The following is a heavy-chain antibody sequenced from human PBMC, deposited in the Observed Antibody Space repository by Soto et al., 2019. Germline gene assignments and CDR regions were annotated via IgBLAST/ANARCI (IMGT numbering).Heavy chain of an antibody. D-gene: IGHD4-17*01. CDR3: ARARFSYGDHFYFLDV. CDR1: GGSISSGGYY. V-gene: IGHV4-31*03. CDR2: IYYSGST. J-gene: IGHJ6*03. Sequence: SETLSLTCTVSGGSISSGGYYWSWIRQHPGKGLEWIGYIYYSGSTYYNPSLKSRVTISVDTSKNQFSLKLSSVTAADTAVYYCARARFSYGDHFYFLDVWGKGTTVTVSS.